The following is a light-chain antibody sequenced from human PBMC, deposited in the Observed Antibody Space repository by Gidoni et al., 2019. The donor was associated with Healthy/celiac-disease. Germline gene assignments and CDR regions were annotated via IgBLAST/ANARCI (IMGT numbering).Light chain of an antibody. CDR3: QEYNNWPIT. Sequence: EIVMTQSPATLSVSPGERATLSCRASQSVSSNLAWYQQNPGQAPRLLIYVASTRATGIPARFSGSGYGTELTLTISSMQSEDFAVYYCQEYNNWPITCGGGTKVEIK. J-gene: IGKJ4*01. CDR1: QSVSSN. CDR2: VAS. V-gene: IGKV3-15*01.